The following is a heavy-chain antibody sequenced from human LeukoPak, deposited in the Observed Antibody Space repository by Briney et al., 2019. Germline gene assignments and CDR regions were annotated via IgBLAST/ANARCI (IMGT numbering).Heavy chain of an antibody. CDR2: IYYSGNT. CDR3: ARPFGGLFDY. Sequence: SETLSLTCTVSGGSISSSSYYWGWIRQPPGKGLEWIGSIYYSGNTYYNPSLKSRVTISVDRTRNQLSLKLSSVTAPDTAVYYCARPFGGLFDYWGQGTLVTVSS. V-gene: IGHV4-39*01. CDR1: GGSISSSSYY. J-gene: IGHJ4*02. D-gene: IGHD3-16*01.